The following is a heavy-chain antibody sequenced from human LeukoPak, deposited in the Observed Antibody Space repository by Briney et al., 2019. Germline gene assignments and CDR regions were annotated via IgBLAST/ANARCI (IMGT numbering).Heavy chain of an antibody. Sequence: SVKVSCKASGGTFSSYAISWVRQAPGQGLEWMGRIIPILGIANYAQKFQGRVTITADKSTSTAYMELSSLRFDDTAVYYCARSVLQSFEIDYWGQGTPVTVSS. V-gene: IGHV1-69*04. D-gene: IGHD3-9*01. CDR2: IIPILGIA. CDR3: ARSVLQSFEIDY. CDR1: GGTFSSYA. J-gene: IGHJ4*02.